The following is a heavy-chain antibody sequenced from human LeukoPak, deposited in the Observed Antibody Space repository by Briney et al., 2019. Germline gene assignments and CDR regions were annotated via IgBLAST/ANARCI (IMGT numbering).Heavy chain of an antibody. Sequence: ASVTVSFKVSAYTLTELSMHWVRQAPGKGLGWMGGFDPEDGETIYAQKFQGRVTMTEDTSTDAAYMELNSLRSEDTAVYYCATLVDVYSYYYMDVWGKGTTVIVSS. CDR3: ATLVDVYSYYYMDV. CDR2: FDPEDGET. V-gene: IGHV1-24*01. CDR1: AYTLTELS. J-gene: IGHJ6*03.